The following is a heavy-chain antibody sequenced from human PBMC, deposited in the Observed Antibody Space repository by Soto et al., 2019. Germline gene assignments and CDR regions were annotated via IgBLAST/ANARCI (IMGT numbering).Heavy chain of an antibody. CDR1: GGSFTTYY. CDR3: ARVRARFSRSAFDV. D-gene: IGHD3-10*01. CDR2: IDYSGSS. V-gene: IGHV4-34*01. Sequence: QLQLQQWGAGLLKPSETLSLTCAVYGGSFTTYYWSWIRQSPGKGLEWIGEIDYSGSSNYNLSLKSRVTISVDQSKNQFSLKLTSMTAADTAVYYCARVRARFSRSAFDVWGQGTMVAVSS. J-gene: IGHJ3*01.